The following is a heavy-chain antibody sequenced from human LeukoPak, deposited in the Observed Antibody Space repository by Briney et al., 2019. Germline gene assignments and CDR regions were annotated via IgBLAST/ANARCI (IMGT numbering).Heavy chain of an antibody. CDR1: GYTFTTYG. CDR3: AIVLPYFGY. J-gene: IGHJ4*02. D-gene: IGHD3-10*01. CDR2: ITTYNGDT. V-gene: IGHV1-18*01. Sequence: ASVNVSCKASGYTFTTYGLSWVRQAPGQGLEWMGWITTYNGDTDYAQKLQGRVTMTADTSTSTAYMELRRLRSDDTAVYSCAIVLPYFGYWGQGTLLTVSS.